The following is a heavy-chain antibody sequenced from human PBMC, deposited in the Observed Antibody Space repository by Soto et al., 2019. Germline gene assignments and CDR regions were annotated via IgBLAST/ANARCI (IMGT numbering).Heavy chain of an antibody. Sequence: ESLKISCKCSGYSFTSYWIGLVLQMPGKGLEWMGIIYPGDSDTRYSPSFQGQVTISADKSISTAYLQWSSLKASDTAMYYCARQDPRLRYFDPWGQGTLVTVSS. CDR2: IYPGDSDT. D-gene: IGHD1-1*01. CDR1: GYSFTSYW. CDR3: ARQDPRLRYFDP. V-gene: IGHV5-51*01. J-gene: IGHJ5*02.